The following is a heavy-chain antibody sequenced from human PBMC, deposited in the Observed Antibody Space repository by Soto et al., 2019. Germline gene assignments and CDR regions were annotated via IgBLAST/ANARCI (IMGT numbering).Heavy chain of an antibody. CDR2: IGSRGESYAT. J-gene: IGHJ6*02. CDR1: GFTFGASA. D-gene: IGHD3-22*01. Sequence: GGSLRLSCAASGFTFGASALQWVRQASGKGLEWLGRIGSRGESYATTYDVSVKGRFTISRDDSKKSLYLQMNSLKTEDTAVYYCARALKGIYYDSSGYYSYYYYRLDVWGQGTTVTVSS. CDR3: ARALKGIYYDSSGYYSYYYYRLDV. V-gene: IGHV3-73*01.